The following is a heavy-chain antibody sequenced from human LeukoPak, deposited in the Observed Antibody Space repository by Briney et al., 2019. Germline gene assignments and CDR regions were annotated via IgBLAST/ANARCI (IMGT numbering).Heavy chain of an antibody. CDR3: AGGRPYYYDSSGYYHGTFDY. CDR1: GYTFISYY. J-gene: IGHJ4*02. Sequence: VASVKVSCTASGYTFISYYMHWVRQAPGQGLEWMGIINPSGGSTSYAQKFQGRVTMTRDTSTSTVYMELSSLRSEDTAVYYCAGGRPYYYDSSGYYHGTFDYWGQGTLVTVSS. D-gene: IGHD3-22*01. CDR2: INPSGGST. V-gene: IGHV1-46*01.